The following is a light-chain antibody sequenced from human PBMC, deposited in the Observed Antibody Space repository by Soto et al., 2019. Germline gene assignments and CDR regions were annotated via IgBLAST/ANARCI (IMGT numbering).Light chain of an antibody. CDR2: DAS. CDR3: QQRSNWWT. CDR1: QSVSSY. J-gene: IGKJ1*01. Sequence: IVLTQAPATLSLSPRERATLSCRASQSVSSYLAWYQQKPGQAPRLLIYDASNRATGIPARFSGSGSGTDFTLTISSLEPEDFAVYYCQQRSNWWTFGQGTKVDIK. V-gene: IGKV3-11*01.